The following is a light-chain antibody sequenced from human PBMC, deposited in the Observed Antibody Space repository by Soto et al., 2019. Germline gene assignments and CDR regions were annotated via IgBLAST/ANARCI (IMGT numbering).Light chain of an antibody. CDR1: QSISNW. Sequence: DIKITQSPSTQSASVGDRVNITCRASQSISNWLAWYQQKPGKAPKLLIYDASSLESGVPSRFSGSGSGTEFTLTSSILQPDDFATYHCQQYNTYSRRFCQGTKVDIK. J-gene: IGKJ1*01. V-gene: IGKV1-5*01. CDR3: QQYNTYSRR. CDR2: DAS.